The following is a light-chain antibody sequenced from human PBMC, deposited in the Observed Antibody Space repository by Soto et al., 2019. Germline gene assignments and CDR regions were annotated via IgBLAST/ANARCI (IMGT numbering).Light chain of an antibody. CDR1: SSNIGGNA. V-gene: IGLV1-44*01. J-gene: IGLJ2*01. Sequence: QTVVTQPPSASGTPGQRVTISCSGSSSNIGGNAVNWYQQLPGTPPKLLIYSNNQRPSGVPDRFSGSKSGTSASLAISGLQSEDEADYYCQVWDTTNPVIFGGGTKLTVL. CDR3: QVWDTTNPVI. CDR2: SNN.